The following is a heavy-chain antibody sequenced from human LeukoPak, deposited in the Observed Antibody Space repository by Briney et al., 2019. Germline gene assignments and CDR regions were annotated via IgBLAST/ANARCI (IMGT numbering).Heavy chain of an antibody. Sequence: SETPSLTCAVSGGSISSSSYYWGWIRQPPGKGLEWIGSIYYSGSTYYNPSLKSRVTISVDTSKNQFSLKLSSVTAADTAVYYCARGGDLMEPDAAFDYWGQGTLVTVSS. J-gene: IGHJ4*02. CDR1: GGSISSSSYY. V-gene: IGHV4-39*01. D-gene: IGHD3-16*01. CDR2: IYYSGST. CDR3: ARGGDLMEPDAAFDY.